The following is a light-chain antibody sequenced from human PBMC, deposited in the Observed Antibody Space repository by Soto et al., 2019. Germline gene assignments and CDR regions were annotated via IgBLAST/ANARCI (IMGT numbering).Light chain of an antibody. CDR3: QQYGSSPIT. J-gene: IGKJ5*01. CDR2: ETS. V-gene: IGKV3-20*01. CDR1: QSVSSGY. Sequence: EIVLTQSPGTLSLSPGERATLLCRASQSVSSGYLAWFQQKPGQTPRLLIYETSTRATGIPDRFSGSGSGTAFTLTISRLEPEDFAVYYCQQYGSSPITFGQGTRLEI.